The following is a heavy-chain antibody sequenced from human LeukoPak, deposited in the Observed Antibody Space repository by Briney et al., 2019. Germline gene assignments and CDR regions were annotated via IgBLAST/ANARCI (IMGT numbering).Heavy chain of an antibody. Sequence: SETLSLTCTVSGGSIGLYHWTWIRQPPGKGLEWIGYIYYNGSTEYNVSLKSRVTISVDTSKNQFSLRLSSVTAADTAVYYCARDRAAGSDWLDPWGQGTLVTVSS. J-gene: IGHJ5*02. CDR2: IYYNGST. V-gene: IGHV4-59*01. CDR3: ARDRAAGSDWLDP. D-gene: IGHD3-10*01. CDR1: GGSIGLYH.